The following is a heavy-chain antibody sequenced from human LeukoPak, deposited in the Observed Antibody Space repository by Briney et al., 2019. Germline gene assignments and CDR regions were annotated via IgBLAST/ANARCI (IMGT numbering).Heavy chain of an antibody. Sequence: ASVKVSCKVSGCTLTELSMHWVRQAPGKGLEWMGGFDPEDGETIYAQKFQGRVTMTEDTSTDTAYMELSSLRSEDTAVYYCATDLLSGYLFDYWGQGTLVTVSS. CDR3: ATDLLSGYLFDY. V-gene: IGHV1-24*01. D-gene: IGHD3-22*01. CDR1: GCTLTELS. J-gene: IGHJ4*02. CDR2: FDPEDGET.